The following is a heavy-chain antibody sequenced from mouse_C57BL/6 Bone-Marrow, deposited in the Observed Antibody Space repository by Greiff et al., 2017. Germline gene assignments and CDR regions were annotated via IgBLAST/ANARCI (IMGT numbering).Heavy chain of an antibody. CDR3: ARRPYYGGDY. CDR1: GYTFTSYG. J-gene: IGHJ4*01. D-gene: IGHD2-10*01. Sequence: VQLQQSGAELARPGASVKLSCKASGYTFTSYGISWVKQITGQGLEWIGEIYPRSGNTYYNEKFKGKATLTADKSSSTAYMELRSLTSEDSAVYFCARRPYYGGDYWGQGTSVTVSS. CDR2: IYPRSGNT. V-gene: IGHV1-81*01.